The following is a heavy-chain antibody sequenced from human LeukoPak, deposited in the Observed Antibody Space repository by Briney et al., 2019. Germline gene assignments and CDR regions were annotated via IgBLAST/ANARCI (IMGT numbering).Heavy chain of an antibody. CDR3: AKGMDYDSSGPRPFDY. D-gene: IGHD3-22*01. Sequence: GRSLRLSCAASGFTFDDYAMHWVRQAPGKGLEWVSGISWNSGSIGYADSVKGRFTISRDNAKNSLYLQMNSLRAEDTALYYCAKGMDYDSSGPRPFDYWGQGTLVTVSS. CDR1: GFTFDDYA. V-gene: IGHV3-9*01. CDR2: ISWNSGSI. J-gene: IGHJ4*02.